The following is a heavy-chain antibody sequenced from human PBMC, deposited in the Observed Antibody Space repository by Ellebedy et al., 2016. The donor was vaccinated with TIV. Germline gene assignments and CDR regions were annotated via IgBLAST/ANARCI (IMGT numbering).Heavy chain of an antibody. CDR1: GYTFTGSH. CDR3: AREVRVGAISWQFDY. Sequence: ASVKVSXKASGYTFTGSHIHWVRQAPGQGLEWMGWINPNSGGTNYAQKFQGRVTMTRDTSISTAYMELSRLRSDDTAVYYCAREVRVGAISWQFDYWGQGTLVTVSS. V-gene: IGHV1-2*02. D-gene: IGHD1-26*01. J-gene: IGHJ4*02. CDR2: INPNSGGT.